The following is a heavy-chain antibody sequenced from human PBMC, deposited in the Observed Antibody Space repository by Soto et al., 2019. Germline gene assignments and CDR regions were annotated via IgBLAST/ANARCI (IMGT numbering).Heavy chain of an antibody. V-gene: IGHV3-33*01. CDR3: ARDSITGESKMNAFDI. J-gene: IGHJ3*02. CDR1: GFTFSSYG. D-gene: IGHD7-27*01. Sequence: GGSLRLSCAASGFTFSSYGMHWVRQAPGKGLEWEAVIWYDGSNKYDAHSGKGRFTYSRDNSKNTLYLQMNSLRAEDTAVFFGARDSITGESKMNAFDIWGQGTMVTVSS. CDR2: IWYDGSNK.